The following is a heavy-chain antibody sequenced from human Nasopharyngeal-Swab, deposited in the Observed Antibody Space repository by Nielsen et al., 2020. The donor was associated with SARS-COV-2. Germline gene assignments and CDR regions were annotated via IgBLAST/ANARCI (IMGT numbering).Heavy chain of an antibody. CDR2: ISSSSSTI. CDR1: GFTFSSYS. V-gene: IGHV3-48*02. Sequence: GGSLRLSCAASGFTFSSYSMNWVRQAPGKGLEWVSYISSSSSTIYYADSVKGRFTISRDNAKNSLYLQMNSLRDEDTAVYYCARAHYDSSGYYYFDYRGQETLVTVSS. J-gene: IGHJ4*02. CDR3: ARAHYDSSGYYYFDY. D-gene: IGHD3-22*01.